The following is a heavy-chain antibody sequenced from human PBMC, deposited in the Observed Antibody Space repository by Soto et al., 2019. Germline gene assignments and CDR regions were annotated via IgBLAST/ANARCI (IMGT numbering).Heavy chain of an antibody. J-gene: IGHJ5*02. D-gene: IGHD3-3*01. CDR3: TTRYYDSWDWFDP. CDR2: IKSKTDGGTT. CDR1: GFTFSKAW. V-gene: IGHV3-15*07. Sequence: GGSLRLSCAASGFTFSKAWMNWGRQAPGKGLEWVGRIKSKTDGGTTDYAAPMKGRFTISRDDSKNTLYLQMNSLKTEDTAVYYCTTRYYDSWDWFDPWGQGTLVTVSS.